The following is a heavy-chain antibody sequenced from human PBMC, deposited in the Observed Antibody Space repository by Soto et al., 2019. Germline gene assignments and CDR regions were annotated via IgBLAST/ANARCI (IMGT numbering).Heavy chain of an antibody. CDR3: AKDRREMAINRLDP. CDR2: VSYDGIDE. V-gene: IGHV3-30*18. D-gene: IGHD2-21*01. Sequence: PGGSLRLSCAASGFTFTSFGIHWVRQAPGKGLEWVAVVSYDGIDENYADSVKGRFSISRDNSKNTVYLQMNSLRGEDTAVYYGAKDRREMAINRLDPWGQGTLVTVSS. CDR1: GFTFTSFG. J-gene: IGHJ5*02.